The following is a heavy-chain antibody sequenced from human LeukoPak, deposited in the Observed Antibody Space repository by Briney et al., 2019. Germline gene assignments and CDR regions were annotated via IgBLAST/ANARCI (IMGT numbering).Heavy chain of an antibody. V-gene: IGHV3-21*01. Sequence: GGSLRLSCAASGFTFSIYGMNWVRQAPGKGLEWVSSISSSSSYIYYADSLKGRFTVSRDNAKNSLFLQMHSLRAEDTAVYYCARNQRSRSSHFDYWGQGTLVTVSS. D-gene: IGHD6-6*01. CDR2: ISSSSSYI. J-gene: IGHJ4*02. CDR1: GFTFSIYG. CDR3: ARNQRSRSSHFDY.